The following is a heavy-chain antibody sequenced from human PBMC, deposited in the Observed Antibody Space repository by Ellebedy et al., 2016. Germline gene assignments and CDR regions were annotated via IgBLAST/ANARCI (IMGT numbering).Heavy chain of an antibody. V-gene: IGHV1-58*01. J-gene: IGHJ4*02. Sequence: SVKVSXXASGFTFTSSAVQWVRQARGQRLEWIGWIVVGSGNTNYAQKFQERVTITRDMSTSTAYMELSSLRSEDTAVYYCAADQGYISSSGLDYWGQGTLVTVSS. CDR2: IVVGSGNT. CDR3: AADQGYISSSGLDY. CDR1: GFTFTSSA. D-gene: IGHD6-6*01.